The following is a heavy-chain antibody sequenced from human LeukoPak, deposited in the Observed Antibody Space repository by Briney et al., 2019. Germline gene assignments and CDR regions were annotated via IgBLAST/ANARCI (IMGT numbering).Heavy chain of an antibody. Sequence: PGGSLRLSCAASGFTFSSYWMSWVRLAPGKGLEWVANIKGDGSEKWYVDSVKGRLTISRDNAQNSVHLQMNSLRAEDTAVYYCARDEYRSRWLHPWGQGTLVTVTS. J-gene: IGHJ5*02. CDR2: IKGDGSEK. D-gene: IGHD4-11*01. V-gene: IGHV3-7*01. CDR1: GFTFSSYW. CDR3: ARDEYRSRWLHP.